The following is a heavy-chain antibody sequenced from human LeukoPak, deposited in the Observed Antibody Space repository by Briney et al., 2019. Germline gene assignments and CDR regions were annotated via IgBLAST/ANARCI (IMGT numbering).Heavy chain of an antibody. CDR3: ARDPTAHYYYYYMDV. J-gene: IGHJ6*03. V-gene: IGHV3-20*04. CDR1: GFTFDDYG. CDR2: INWNGGST. Sequence: PGGSLGLSCAASGFTFDDYGMSWVRQAPGKGLEWVSGINWNGGSTGYADSVKGRFTISRDNAKNSLYLQMNSLRAEDTALYYRARDPTAHYYYYYMDVWGKGTTVTVSS.